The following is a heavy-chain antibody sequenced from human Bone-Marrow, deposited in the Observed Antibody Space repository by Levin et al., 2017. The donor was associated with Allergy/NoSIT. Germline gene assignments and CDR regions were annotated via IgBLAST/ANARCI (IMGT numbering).Heavy chain of an antibody. V-gene: IGHV2-5*01. CDR3: VHRLEILTGSEDAFDI. D-gene: IGHD3-9*01. CDR1: GFSLTTSRVS. J-gene: IGHJ3*02. CDR2: INGNDDK. Sequence: SGPTLVKPTQTLTLTCTFSGFSLTTSRVSVGWIRQPPGKALEWVAVINGNDDKRYSPSLKSRPTITKDTSKNEVVLTMSNMDPVDTGTYYCVHRLEILTGSEDAFDIWGQGTLVTVSS.